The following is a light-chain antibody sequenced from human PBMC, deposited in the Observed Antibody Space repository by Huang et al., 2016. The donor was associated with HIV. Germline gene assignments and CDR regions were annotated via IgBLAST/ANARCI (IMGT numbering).Light chain of an antibody. V-gene: IGKV1-NL1*01. CDR2: AAS. Sequence: DIQMTQSPSSLPASVGDRVTITCRASQGISNSLAWYQQKPGKAPKLLLYAASKLERGVPSRCSGSASGADYTLTISSLQPEDFATYYCQQYWSTPPATFGQGTKVEIK. CDR1: QGISNS. CDR3: QQYWSTPPAT. J-gene: IGKJ1*01.